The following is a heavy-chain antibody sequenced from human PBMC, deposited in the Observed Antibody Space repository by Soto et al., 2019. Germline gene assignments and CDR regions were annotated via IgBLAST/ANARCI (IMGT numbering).Heavy chain of an antibody. CDR2: IGTAGDT. J-gene: IGHJ5*02. CDR1: GFTFSSYD. CDR3: ARGGYSSSPSNRTEGMNWFDP. Sequence: GGSLRLSCAASGFTFSSYDMHWVRQATGKGLEWVSAIGTAGDTYYPGSVKGRFTISRENAKNSLYLQMNSLRAGDTAVYYCARGGYSSSPSNRTEGMNWFDPWGQGTLVTVSS. D-gene: IGHD6-13*01. V-gene: IGHV3-13*01.